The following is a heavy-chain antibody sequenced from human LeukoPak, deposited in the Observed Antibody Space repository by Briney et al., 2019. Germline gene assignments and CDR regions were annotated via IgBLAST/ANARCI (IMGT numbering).Heavy chain of an antibody. CDR1: GFTFDSYA. D-gene: IGHD4/OR15-4a*01. V-gene: IGHV3-23*01. CDR3: ARDSGPGDYGDYFDF. CDR2: ISGSGGTT. J-gene: IGHJ4*02. Sequence: PGGSLRLSCVASGFTFDSYAMSWVRQAPGKGLEWVSAISGSGGTTYYADSVKGRFTISRDNSKNTLYLQMNSLRDEDTAVYYCARDSGPGDYGDYFDFWGQGTLVTVSS.